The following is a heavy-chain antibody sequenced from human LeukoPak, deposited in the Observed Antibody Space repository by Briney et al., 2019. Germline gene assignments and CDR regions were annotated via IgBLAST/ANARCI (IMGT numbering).Heavy chain of an antibody. CDR3: ASRGATSGPGY. CDR1: GFTFSSYW. V-gene: IGHV3-74*01. Sequence: PGGSLRLSCAAFGFTFSSYWMHWVRQAPGKGLVWVSRINSDGSTTTYADSVKGRFTISRDNAKNTLYLQMNSLRAEDTAVYFCASRGATSGPGYWGQGTLVTVSS. J-gene: IGHJ4*02. CDR2: INSDGSTT.